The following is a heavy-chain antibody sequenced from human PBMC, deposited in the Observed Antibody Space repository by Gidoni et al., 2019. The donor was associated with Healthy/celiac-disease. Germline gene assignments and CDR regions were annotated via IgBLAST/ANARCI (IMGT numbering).Heavy chain of an antibody. D-gene: IGHD6-19*01. V-gene: IGHV3-23*01. J-gene: IGHJ4*02. Sequence: EVQLLESGGGLVQPGGSLRLSCAASGFTFSSYAMSWVRQAPGKGLGWVSAISGSGGSTYYADSGEGRFTISRDNSKNTLYLQMNSLRAEDTAVYYCAKLQWPDFDYWGQGTLVTVSS. CDR2: ISGSGGST. CDR1: GFTFSSYA. CDR3: AKLQWPDFDY.